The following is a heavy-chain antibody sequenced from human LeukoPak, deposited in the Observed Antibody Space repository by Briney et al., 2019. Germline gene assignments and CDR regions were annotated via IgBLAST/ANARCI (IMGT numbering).Heavy chain of an antibody. J-gene: IGHJ4*02. V-gene: IGHV4-34*01. CDR1: GGSFSGYY. CDR2: INHSGST. D-gene: IGHD3-9*01. Sequence: SETLSLTCAVYGGSFSGYYWSWIRQPPGKGLEWMGEINHSGSTNYNPSLKSRVTISVDTSKNQFSLKLSSVTAADTAVYYCASRSMDMAILDFDYWGQGILVTVSS. CDR3: ASRSMDMAILDFDY.